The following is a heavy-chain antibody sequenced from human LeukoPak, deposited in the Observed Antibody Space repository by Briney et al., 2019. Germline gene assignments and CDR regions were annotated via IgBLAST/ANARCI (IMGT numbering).Heavy chain of an antibody. J-gene: IGHJ4*02. CDR1: GFTFSSYW. Sequence: GGSLRPSCAASGFTFSSYWMTWVRQAPGKGLEWVANIKQDGSEKYYVDSVKGRFTISRDNAKSSLFLQMNSLRAGDTAIYYCARDDSGLIPFDYWGQGTLVTVSS. V-gene: IGHV3-7*04. D-gene: IGHD2-21*01. CDR2: IKQDGSEK. CDR3: ARDDSGLIPFDY.